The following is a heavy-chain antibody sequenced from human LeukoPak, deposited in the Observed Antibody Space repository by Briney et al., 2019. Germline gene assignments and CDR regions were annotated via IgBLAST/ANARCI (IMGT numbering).Heavy chain of an antibody. CDR1: GYTFTSYG. J-gene: IGHJ6*02. V-gene: IGHV1-18*01. CDR2: ISAYNGNT. CDR3: AREAGSTPDYYYGMDV. D-gene: IGHD4-23*01. Sequence: SVKVSCKASGYTFTSYGISWVRQAPGQGLEWMGWISAYNGNTNYAQKLQGRVTMTTDTSTSTAYMELRSLRSDDTAVYYCAREAGSTPDYYYGMDVWGQGTTATVSS.